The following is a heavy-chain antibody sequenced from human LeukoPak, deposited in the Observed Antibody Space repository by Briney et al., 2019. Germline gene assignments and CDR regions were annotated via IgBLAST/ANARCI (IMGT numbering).Heavy chain of an antibody. CDR3: ARSTGYSSRVFDY. CDR2: INHSGST. Sequence: SETLSLTCAVYGGSFSGYYWSWIRQPPGKGLEWIGEINHSGSTNYNPSLKSRVTMSVDTSKNQFSLKLSSVTAADTAVYYCARSTGYSSRVFDYWGQGTLVTVSS. D-gene: IGHD6-13*01. CDR1: GGSFSGYY. J-gene: IGHJ4*02. V-gene: IGHV4-34*01.